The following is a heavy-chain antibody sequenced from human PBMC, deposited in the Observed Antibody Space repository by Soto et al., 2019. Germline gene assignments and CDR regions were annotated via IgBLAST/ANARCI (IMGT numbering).Heavy chain of an antibody. CDR1: GYSLTSYW. J-gene: IGHJ3*02. D-gene: IGHD2-15*01. CDR3: ARSIPGPQYCSGGSCYPDAFDI. V-gene: IGHV5-51*01. CDR2: IYPGDSDT. Sequence: GESLKISCKGSGYSLTSYWIGWVRQMPGKGLEWMGIIYPGDSDTRYSPSFQGQVTISADKSISTAYLQWSSLKASDTAMYYCARSIPGPQYCSGGSCYPDAFDIWGQGTMVTVSS.